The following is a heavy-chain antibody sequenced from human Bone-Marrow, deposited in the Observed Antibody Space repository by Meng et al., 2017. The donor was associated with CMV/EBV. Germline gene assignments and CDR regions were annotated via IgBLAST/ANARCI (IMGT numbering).Heavy chain of an antibody. CDR1: GGSISSGDYY. Sequence: SETLSLTCTVSGGSISSGDYYWSWIRQPPGKGLEWIGYIYYSGSTNYNPSLKSRVTISVDTSKNQFSLKLSSVTAADTAAYYCARDGSSWSYYFDYWGQGTLVTVSS. J-gene: IGHJ4*02. D-gene: IGHD6-13*01. CDR3: ARDGSSWSYYFDY. V-gene: IGHV4-61*08. CDR2: IYYSGST.